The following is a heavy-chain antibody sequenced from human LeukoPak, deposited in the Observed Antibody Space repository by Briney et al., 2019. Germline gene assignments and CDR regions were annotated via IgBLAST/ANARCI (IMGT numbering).Heavy chain of an antibody. D-gene: IGHD2-2*01. J-gene: IGHJ4*02. CDR1: GFTFRIYG. CDR2: ISHTSDSI. CDR3: ARATRNAYDY. V-gene: IGHV3-48*01. Sequence: AGGSLRLSCVASGFTFRIYGMNWVRQAPGKGPEWVSYISHTSDSILYADSVNGRFTMSRDNAKKSLYLQMNSLRAKDAAVYYCARATRNAYDYWGQGTLVTVSS.